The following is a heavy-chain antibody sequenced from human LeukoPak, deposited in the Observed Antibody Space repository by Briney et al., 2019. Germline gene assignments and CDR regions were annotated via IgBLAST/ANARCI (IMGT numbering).Heavy chain of an antibody. J-gene: IGHJ5*02. Sequence: ASVKVSCKASGYTFTSYGISWVRQAPGQGLEWMGWISAYNGNTNYAQKLQGRVTMTTDTSTGTAYMELRSLRSDDTAVYYCARDSYYSSSWYGNWFDPWGQGTLVTVSS. D-gene: IGHD6-13*01. CDR1: GYTFTSYG. CDR2: ISAYNGNT. CDR3: ARDSYYSSSWYGNWFDP. V-gene: IGHV1-18*01.